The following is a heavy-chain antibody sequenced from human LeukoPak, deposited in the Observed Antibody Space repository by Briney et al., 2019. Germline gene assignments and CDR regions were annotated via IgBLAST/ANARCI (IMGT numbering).Heavy chain of an antibody. V-gene: IGHV4-30-2*01. J-gene: IGHJ6*03. CDR1: GGSISSGGYY. D-gene: IGHD2-2*01. CDR3: ARTNTSSTSYYYYYMDV. CDR2: IYHSGST. Sequence: PSETLSLTCTVSGGSISSGGYYWSWIRQPPGKGLEWIGYIYHSGSTYYNPSLKSRVTISVDRSKNQFSLKLSSVTAADTAVYYCARTNTSSTSYYYYYMDVWGKGTTVTVSS.